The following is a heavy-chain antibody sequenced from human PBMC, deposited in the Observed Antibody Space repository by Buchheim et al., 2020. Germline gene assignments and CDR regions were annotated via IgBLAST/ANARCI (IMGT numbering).Heavy chain of an antibody. J-gene: IGHJ6*02. CDR2: VKSRADGGTT. V-gene: IGHV3-15*07. D-gene: IGHD4/OR15-4a*01. CDR1: TFTFGNAW. CDR3: TTGAYGMDV. Sequence: EVQLVESGGGLVKPGGSIRLSCAASTFTFGNAWMNWVRQAPGKGLQWVGRVKSRADGGTTDYAAPVKGRFHISRDDPKNTLYLQMNTLKTDDTAVYYCTTGAYGMDVWGQGTT.